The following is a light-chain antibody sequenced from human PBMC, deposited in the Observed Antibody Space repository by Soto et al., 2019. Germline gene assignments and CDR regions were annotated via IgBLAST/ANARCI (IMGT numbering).Light chain of an antibody. Sequence: IVLTQSPGTLSLSPGERATLSCRASQTVSGNYLAWYQQKPRQSPRLLIYRSSDRATGIPDRLSGSRSVTDFTITIVRVEHEDFEMYYCRQYGSSAPYTFGQGTKMEIK. V-gene: IGKV3-20*01. CDR2: RSS. CDR3: RQYGSSAPYT. CDR1: QTVSGNY. J-gene: IGKJ2*01.